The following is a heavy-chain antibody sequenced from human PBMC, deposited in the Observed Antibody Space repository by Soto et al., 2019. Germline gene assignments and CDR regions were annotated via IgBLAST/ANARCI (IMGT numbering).Heavy chain of an antibody. D-gene: IGHD5-18*01. CDR1: GVTFSRYA. Sequence: GXSVKASCKASGVTFSRYAISWVRQAPGQGLEWMGGIINXFGTEXYAQQFKGRVXXTADEYTXXDYMELRSLRSEDTAVYYCAKDGYSYGDDAFDIWGQGTMVTVSS. J-gene: IGHJ3*02. CDR3: AKDGYSYGDDAFDI. CDR2: IINXFGTE. V-gene: IGHV1-69*01.